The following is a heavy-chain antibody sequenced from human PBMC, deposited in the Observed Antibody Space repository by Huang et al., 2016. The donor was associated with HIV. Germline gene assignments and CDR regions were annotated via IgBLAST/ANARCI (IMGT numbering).Heavy chain of an antibody. J-gene: IGHJ4*02. Sequence: QVQLVQSGAEVKKPGSSVKVSCKASGGTFSSYAISWVRQAPGQGREGMGGIIRIFGQANDEQKFQGRVTITADESTSTAYMELSSLRSEDTAVYYCARARGYYDSSVSYYFDYWGQGTLVTVSS. CDR2: IIRIFGQA. CDR1: GGTFSSYA. D-gene: IGHD3-22*01. CDR3: ARARGYYDSSVSYYFDY. V-gene: IGHV1-69*13.